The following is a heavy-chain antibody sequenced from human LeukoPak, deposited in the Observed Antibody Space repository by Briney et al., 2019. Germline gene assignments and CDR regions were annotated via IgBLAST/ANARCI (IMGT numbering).Heavy chain of an antibody. Sequence: MSSETLSLTCTVSGGSISSYYWSWIRQPPGKGLEWIGYIYYSGSTNYNPSLKSRVTISVDTSKNQFSLKPSSVTAADTAVYYCARGSPLGYYVWGSYFDYWGQGTLVTVSS. CDR3: ARGSPLGYYVWGSYFDY. CDR1: GGSISSYY. CDR2: IYYSGST. D-gene: IGHD3-16*01. J-gene: IGHJ4*02. V-gene: IGHV4-59*01.